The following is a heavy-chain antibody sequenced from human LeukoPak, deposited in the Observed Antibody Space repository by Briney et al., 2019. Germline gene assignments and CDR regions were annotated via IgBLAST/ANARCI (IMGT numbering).Heavy chain of an antibody. J-gene: IGHJ4*02. Sequence: ASVKVSCKASGYTFTSYYMHWVRQAPGQGLEWMGIINPSGGSTSYAQKFQGRVTMTRDTSTSTVYMELSSLRSEDTAAYYCARVDSSGYLIDYWGQGTLVTVSS. D-gene: IGHD3-22*01. V-gene: IGHV1-46*01. CDR2: INPSGGST. CDR3: ARVDSSGYLIDY. CDR1: GYTFTSYY.